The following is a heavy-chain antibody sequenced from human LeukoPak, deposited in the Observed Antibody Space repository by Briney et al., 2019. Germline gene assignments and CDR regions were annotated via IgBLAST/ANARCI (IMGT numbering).Heavy chain of an antibody. J-gene: IGHJ6*03. CDR3: ARHHSSSWYSPSLDWYYYYYMDV. D-gene: IGHD6-13*01. V-gene: IGHV5-51*01. CDR1: GYNFTSYW. Sequence: GESLKISCKGSGYNFTSYWIGWVRQMPGKGLEWMGIIYPGDSDTRYSPSFQGQVTISADKSISTAYLQWSSLKASDTAMYYCARHHSSSWYSPSLDWYYYYYMDVWGKGTTVTVSS. CDR2: IYPGDSDT.